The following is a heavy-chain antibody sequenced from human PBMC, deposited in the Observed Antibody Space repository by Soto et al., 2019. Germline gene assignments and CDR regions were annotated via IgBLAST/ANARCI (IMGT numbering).Heavy chain of an antibody. CDR2: IYYSGTT. D-gene: IGHD2-2*01. J-gene: IGHJ5*02. V-gene: IGHV4-39*07. CDR3: ARVPDR. CDR1: GDSITTNSYF. Sequence: SETLSLTCTVAGDSITTNSYFWAWIRQPPGKGLEWIGSIYYSGTTYCNPSLKSRVTISVDRSKNQFSLKLSSVTAADTAVYYCARVPDRWGQGTLVTVSS.